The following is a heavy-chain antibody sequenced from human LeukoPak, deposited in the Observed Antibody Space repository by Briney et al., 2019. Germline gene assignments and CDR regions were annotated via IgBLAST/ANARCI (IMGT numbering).Heavy chain of an antibody. CDR3: AKDPHQLILSNYFDD. CDR2: LSYDGSNT. J-gene: IGHJ4*02. D-gene: IGHD2/OR15-2a*01. CDR1: GFTFSSRA. V-gene: IGHV3-30*18. Sequence: PGGSLRLSCAASGFTFSSRAMYWVRQAPAKGLEWVAGLSYDGSNTYYLDSVKGRFTIPGDNSKNTLYLQMDSLRTEDTAVYYCAKDPHQLILSNYFDDWGQGTLVTVSS.